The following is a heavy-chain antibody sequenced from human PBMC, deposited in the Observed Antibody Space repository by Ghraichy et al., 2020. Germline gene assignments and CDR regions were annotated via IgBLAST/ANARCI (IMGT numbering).Heavy chain of an antibody. D-gene: IGHD3-10*01. J-gene: IGHJ4*02. CDR1: GGSISSSSYY. V-gene: IGHV4-39*07. Sequence: SETLSLTCTVSGGSISSSSYYWGWIRQPPGKGLEWIGSIYYSGSTYYNPSLKSRVTISVDTSKNQFSLKLSSVTAADTAVYYCASEFGTSPSWGQGTLVTVSS. CDR2: IYYSGST. CDR3: ASEFGTSPS.